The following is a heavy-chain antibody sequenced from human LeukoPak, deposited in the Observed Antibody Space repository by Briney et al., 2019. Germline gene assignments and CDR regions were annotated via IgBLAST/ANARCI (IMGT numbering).Heavy chain of an antibody. CDR3: ASQGYSSSWPYYYYGMDV. D-gene: IGHD6-13*01. Sequence: SETLSLTCTVSGGSISSYYWSSIRQPPGKGLEWIGYIYYSGSTNYNPSLKSRVTISVDTSKNQFSLKLSSVTAADTAVYYCASQGYSSSWPYYYYGMDVWGQGTTVTVSS. CDR1: GGSISSYY. V-gene: IGHV4-59*08. CDR2: IYYSGST. J-gene: IGHJ6*02.